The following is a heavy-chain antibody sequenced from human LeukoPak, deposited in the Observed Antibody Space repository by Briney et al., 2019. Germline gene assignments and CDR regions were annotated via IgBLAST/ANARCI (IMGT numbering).Heavy chain of an antibody. CDR1: GYSFTSYW. V-gene: IGHV5-51*01. Sequence: GESLKISCKGSGYSFTSYWIGWVRQMPGKGLEWMGIIYPGDSDTRYSPSFQGQVTISADKSISTAYLQWSSLKASDTAMYYCARRDYYDSSDNPRPMTAFDIWGQGTMVTASS. CDR3: ARRDYYDSSDNPRPMTAFDI. CDR2: IYPGDSDT. J-gene: IGHJ3*02. D-gene: IGHD3-22*01.